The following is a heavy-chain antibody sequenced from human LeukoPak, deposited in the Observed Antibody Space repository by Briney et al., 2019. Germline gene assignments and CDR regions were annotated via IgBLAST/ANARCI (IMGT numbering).Heavy chain of an antibody. CDR3: ARVRGVGHRVIDY. Sequence: PSETLSLTCTVSGGSISSYYWSWIRQPPGKGLEWIGYIYYSGSTNYNPSLKSRVTISVDTSKNQFSLKLSSVTAADTAVYYCARVRGVGHRVIDYWGQGTLVTVSS. D-gene: IGHD1-14*01. J-gene: IGHJ4*02. CDR2: IYYSGST. CDR1: GGSISSYY. V-gene: IGHV4-59*01.